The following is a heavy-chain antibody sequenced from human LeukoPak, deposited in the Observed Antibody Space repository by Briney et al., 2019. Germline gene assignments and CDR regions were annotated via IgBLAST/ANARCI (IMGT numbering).Heavy chain of an antibody. CDR1: GGSISSSSYY. J-gene: IGHJ4*02. V-gene: IGHV4-39*01. Sequence: SETLSLTCTVSGGSISSSSYYWGWIRQPPGKGPEWIGSIYYSGSTYYNPSLKSRVTISVDTSKNQFSLKLSSVTAADTAVYYCARQPATVTTHFDYWGQGTLVTISS. CDR2: IYYSGST. CDR3: ARQPATVTTHFDY. D-gene: IGHD4-17*01.